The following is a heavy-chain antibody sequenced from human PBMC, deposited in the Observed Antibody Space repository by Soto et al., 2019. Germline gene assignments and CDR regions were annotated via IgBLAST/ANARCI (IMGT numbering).Heavy chain of an antibody. D-gene: IGHD6-13*01. J-gene: IGHJ4*02. CDR2: INFDESTT. CDR1: GFTFSNYW. Sequence: EVQLVESGGGVVQPGGSLRLSCAASGFTFSNYWMHWVRQAPGKGLVWVSRINFDESTTTYADSVQGRFTISRDNAKNTLYLKLNSLRAEDTAIYYCVTGGRTAGHFYHFDDWGQGALVTVSS. CDR3: VTGGRTAGHFYHFDD. V-gene: IGHV3-74*01.